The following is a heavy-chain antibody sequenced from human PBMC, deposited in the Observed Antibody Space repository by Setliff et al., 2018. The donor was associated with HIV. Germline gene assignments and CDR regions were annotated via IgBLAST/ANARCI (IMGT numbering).Heavy chain of an antibody. CDR3: ARGGGTSSPIDYHYYIDV. J-gene: IGHJ6*03. Sequence: NPSETLSLTCTVSGGSISSGNYYWSWIRQHPGKGLEWIGYIYYSGSPFYNPSLKSRVTISVDTSNNQFSLKLSSVTAADTAVYYCARGGGTSSPIDYHYYIDVWGKGTTVTVSS. D-gene: IGHD6-6*01. V-gene: IGHV4-30-4*08. CDR1: GGSISSGNYY. CDR2: IYYSGSP.